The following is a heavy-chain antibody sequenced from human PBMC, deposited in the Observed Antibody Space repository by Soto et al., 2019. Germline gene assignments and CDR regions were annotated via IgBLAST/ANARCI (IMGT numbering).Heavy chain of an antibody. CDR3: ARQTVTNSYYGMDV. CDR1: GYTFTGYY. Sequence: QVQLVQSGAEVKKPGASVKVSCKASGYTFTGYYMHWVRQAPGQGLEWMGWINPNSGGTNYAQKFQGRVTMTRDTSSSTAYMELSRLRSDDTVVYYCARQTVTNSYYGMDVWGQGTTVTVSS. D-gene: IGHD4-17*01. CDR2: INPNSGGT. V-gene: IGHV1-2*02. J-gene: IGHJ6*02.